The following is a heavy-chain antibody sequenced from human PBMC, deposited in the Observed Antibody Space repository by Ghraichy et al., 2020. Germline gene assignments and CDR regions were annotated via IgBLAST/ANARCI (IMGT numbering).Heavy chain of an antibody. Sequence: SETLSLTCTVSGGSISSGGYYWSWIRQHPGKGLEWIGYIYYSGSTYYNPSLKSRVTISVDTSKNQFSLKLSSVTAADTAVYYCARDQAPLNYDSSGYLGYWGQGTLVTVSS. V-gene: IGHV4-31*03. CDR3: ARDQAPLNYDSSGYLGY. CDR1: GGSISSGGYY. CDR2: IYYSGST. J-gene: IGHJ4*02. D-gene: IGHD3-22*01.